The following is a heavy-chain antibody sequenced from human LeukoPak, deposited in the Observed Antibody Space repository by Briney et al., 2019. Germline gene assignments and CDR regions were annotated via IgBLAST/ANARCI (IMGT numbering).Heavy chain of an antibody. J-gene: IGHJ6*02. V-gene: IGHV5-51*01. Sequence: GESLKISCKGSGYRFTSYWIGWVRQMPGKGLEWMGIIYPGDSDTRYSPSFQGQVTISADKSISTAYLQWSSLKASDTAMYYCARESIAAAGNDYYGMDVWGQGTTVTVSS. CDR1: GYRFTSYW. CDR2: IYPGDSDT. CDR3: ARESIAAAGNDYYGMDV. D-gene: IGHD6-13*01.